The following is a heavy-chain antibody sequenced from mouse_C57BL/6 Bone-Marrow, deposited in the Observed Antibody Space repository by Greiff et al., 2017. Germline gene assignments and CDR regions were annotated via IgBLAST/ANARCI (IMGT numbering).Heavy chain of an antibody. CDR1: GYTFTDYY. V-gene: IGHV1-26*01. CDR3: ASEEILDYYGPY. J-gene: IGHJ3*01. D-gene: IGHD1-2*01. CDR2: INPNNGGT. Sequence: EVQLQQSGPELVKPGASVKISCKASGYTFTDYYMNWVKQSHGKSLEWIGDINPNNGGTSYNQKFKGKATLTVDKSSSTAYMELRSLTSEDSAVYYCASEEILDYYGPYWGQGTLVTVSA.